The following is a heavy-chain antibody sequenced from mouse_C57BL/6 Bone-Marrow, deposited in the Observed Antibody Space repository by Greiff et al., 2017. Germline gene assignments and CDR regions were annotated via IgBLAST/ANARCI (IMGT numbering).Heavy chain of an antibody. D-gene: IGHD1-1*01. CDR1: GFNIKDDY. CDR3: ARDAYYYGSSSSYYFDY. V-gene: IGHV1-59*01. Sequence: LVESGAELVRPGASVKLSCTASGFNIKDDYMHWVKQRPGQGLEWIGVIDPSDSYTNYNQKFKGKATLTVDTSSSTAYMQLSSLTSEDSAVYYCARDAYYYGSSSSYYFDYWGQGTTLTVSS. CDR2: IDPSDSYT. J-gene: IGHJ2*01.